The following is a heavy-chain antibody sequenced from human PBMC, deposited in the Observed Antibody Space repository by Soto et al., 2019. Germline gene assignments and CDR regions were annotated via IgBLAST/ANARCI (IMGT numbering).Heavy chain of an antibody. J-gene: IGHJ5*02. CDR2: ITYDGSDK. CDR1: GFTFSTYG. CDR3: AKDPNPNSGSLNWFDP. Sequence: PGGSLRLSCAASGFTFSTYGMHWVRQAPGKGLEWVAVITYDGSDKNYGDSVKGRFTISRDNSRNTLYLQMNSLRAEDTAVYYCAKDPNPNSGSLNWFDPWGQGTLVTAPQ. D-gene: IGHD1-26*01. V-gene: IGHV3-30*18.